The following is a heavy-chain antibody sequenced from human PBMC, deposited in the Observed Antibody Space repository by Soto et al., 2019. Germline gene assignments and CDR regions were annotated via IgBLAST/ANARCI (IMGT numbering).Heavy chain of an antibody. CDR2: IYWNDDE. J-gene: IGHJ5*02. D-gene: IGHD4-17*01. CDR3: AHRGYGDYPRDNWFDP. CDR1: GFSLSTSGRG. V-gene: IGHV2-5*01. Sequence: KESGPTLVKPTQILTLTCSFSGFSLSTSGRGVGWIRQPPGKALEWLALIYWNDDERYSPSLKNRVTITKDAYKNQVVLTMSNMDPVDTATYYCAHRGYGDYPRDNWFDPWGQGTLVTVSS.